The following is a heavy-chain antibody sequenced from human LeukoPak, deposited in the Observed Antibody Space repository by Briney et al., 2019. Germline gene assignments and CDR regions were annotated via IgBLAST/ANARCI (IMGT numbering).Heavy chain of an antibody. J-gene: IGHJ4*02. CDR1: GLTFSDYC. CDR3: ARWDSSGCLDY. CDR2: ISSSGTTI. Sequence: GGSLRLSCAASGLTFSDYCMSWIRQAPGKGLEWVSYISSSGTTIYYADSVKGRFTISRDNAKNSLYLQMNSLRAEDTAVYFCARWDSSGCLDYWGQGTLVTVSS. V-gene: IGHV3-11*01. D-gene: IGHD3-22*01.